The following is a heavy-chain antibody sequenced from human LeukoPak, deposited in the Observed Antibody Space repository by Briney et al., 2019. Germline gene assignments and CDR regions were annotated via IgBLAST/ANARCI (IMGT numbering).Heavy chain of an antibody. CDR3: GKRLTSWELEY. CDR2: IWSGGTDK. J-gene: IGHJ4*02. V-gene: IGHV3-30*02. D-gene: IGHD1-26*01. CDR1: GFTFSNYG. Sequence: PGGSLSLSCAASGFTFSNYGMHWVRQAPGKGLEWVAVIWSGGTDKYYADSVKGRFTVSRDNSKNTLYLQMNSLRAEDTAVYYCGKRLTSWELEYWGQGTLVTVSS.